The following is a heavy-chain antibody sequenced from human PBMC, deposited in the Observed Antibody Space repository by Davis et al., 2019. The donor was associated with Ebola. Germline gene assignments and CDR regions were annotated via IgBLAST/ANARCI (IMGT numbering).Heavy chain of an antibody. CDR3: ARDPRTMIVVPDAFDI. CDR1: GFTFSTYG. V-gene: IGHV3-23*01. J-gene: IGHJ3*02. D-gene: IGHD3-22*01. Sequence: GESLKISCAASGFTFSTYGMSWVRQAPGKGLEWVSGISTGGSSTYLADSVKGRLTISRDNSKNTLYIQMNSLRAEDTAVYYCARDPRTMIVVPDAFDIWGQGTMVTVSS. CDR2: ISTGGSST.